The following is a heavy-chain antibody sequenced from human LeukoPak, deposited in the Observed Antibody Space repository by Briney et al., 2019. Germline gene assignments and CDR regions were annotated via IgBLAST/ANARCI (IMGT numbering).Heavy chain of an antibody. J-gene: IGHJ4*02. CDR3: ASVRGYSGYDFDF. CDR1: GFTFSSYS. V-gene: IGHV3-48*02. CDR2: ISSDSSTI. Sequence: GGSLRLSCAASGFTFSSYSMNWVRQAPGKGLEWVSYISSDSSTIYYADSVKGRFTISRDNAKNSLYLQMNSPRDEDTAVYYCASVRGYSGYDFDFWGQGTLVTVSS. D-gene: IGHD5-12*01.